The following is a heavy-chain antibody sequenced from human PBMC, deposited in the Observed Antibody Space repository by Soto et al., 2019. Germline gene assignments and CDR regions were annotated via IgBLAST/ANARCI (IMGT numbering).Heavy chain of an antibody. V-gene: IGHV1-69*02. D-gene: IGHD3-10*01. Sequence: QVQLVQSGAEVKKPGSSVKVSSKASGGTFSRYTISWVRQAPGQGLEWMGRIIPTLGIADYAQTFQGRVTITADKSRSTAYMELSSLRAEYTAVYYFASEGSGSEPWCVDPWGQGTLVTVSS. CDR1: GGTFSRYT. CDR2: IIPTLGIA. CDR3: ASEGSGSEPWCVDP. J-gene: IGHJ5*02.